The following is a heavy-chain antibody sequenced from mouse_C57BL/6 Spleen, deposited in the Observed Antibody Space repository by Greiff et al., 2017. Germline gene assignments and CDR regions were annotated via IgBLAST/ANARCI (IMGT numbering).Heavy chain of an antibody. J-gene: IGHJ1*03. Sequence: QVTLKECGPGILQSSQTLSLTCSFSGFSLSTSGMGVSWIRQPSGKGLEWLAHIYWDDDKRYNPSLKSRLTISKDTSRNQVFLKITSVDTADTATYYCARTTVVDRYFDVWGTGTTVTVSS. CDR2: IYWDDDK. CDR1: GFSLSTSGMG. V-gene: IGHV8-12*01. CDR3: ARTTVVDRYFDV. D-gene: IGHD1-1*01.